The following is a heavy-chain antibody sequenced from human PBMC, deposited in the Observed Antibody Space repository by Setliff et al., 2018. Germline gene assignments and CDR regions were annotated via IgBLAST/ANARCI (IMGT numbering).Heavy chain of an antibody. D-gene: IGHD3-3*01. J-gene: IGHJ6*02. CDR2: IYYSGST. Sequence: PSETLSLTCTVSGGSISSSSYYWGWIRQLPGNGREWIGSIYYSGSTSYNPSLKCRVTISVDTSKNQFSLTLSSVTAADTAVYYCARREGDGYNFWSGYYSPGGYYYGMDVWGQGTTVTVSS. V-gene: IGHV4-39*01. CDR3: ARREGDGYNFWSGYYSPGGYYYGMDV. CDR1: GGSISSSSYY.